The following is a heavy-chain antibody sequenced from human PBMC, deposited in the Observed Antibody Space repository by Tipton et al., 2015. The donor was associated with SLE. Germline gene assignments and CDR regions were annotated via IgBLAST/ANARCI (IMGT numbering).Heavy chain of an antibody. CDR2: ISSSSSYI. CDR3: ARGEIGSSSFIPFDI. D-gene: IGHD6-13*01. CDR1: GFTLSSYS. Sequence: SLRLSCAASGFTLSSYSMNWVRQVSGKGLEWVSSISSSSSYIYYADSVKGRFTISRDNAKNSLYLQMNSLRAEDTAVYYCARGEIGSSSFIPFDIWGQGTMVTVSS. J-gene: IGHJ3*02. V-gene: IGHV3-21*01.